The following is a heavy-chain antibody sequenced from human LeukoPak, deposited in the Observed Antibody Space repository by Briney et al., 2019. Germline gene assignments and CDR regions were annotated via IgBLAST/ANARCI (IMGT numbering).Heavy chain of an antibody. CDR3: AIHSGYDGIDY. V-gene: IGHV4-59*01. J-gene: IGHJ4*02. Sequence: SETLSLTCTVSGGSISSYYWSWIRQPPGKGLEWIGYIYYSGSTNYNPSLKSRVTISVDTSKNQFSLKLSYVTAADTAVYYCAIHSGYDGIDYWGQGTLVTVSS. CDR2: IYYSGST. D-gene: IGHD5-12*01. CDR1: GGSISSYY.